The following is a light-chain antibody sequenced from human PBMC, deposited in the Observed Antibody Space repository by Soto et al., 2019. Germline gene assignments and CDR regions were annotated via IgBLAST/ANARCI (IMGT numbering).Light chain of an antibody. V-gene: IGKV1-39*01. CDR3: QQSYITPVT. J-gene: IGKJ1*01. Sequence: IRMTQSPSSLSSSTGDSLTITWRASQGISSYLAWYKQRPGKAPNRLIYSASSLQSGVPSRFSGSGSGTDFTLTISSLQPEDFATYYCQQSYITPVTFGQGTKVDI. CDR2: SAS. CDR1: QGISSY.